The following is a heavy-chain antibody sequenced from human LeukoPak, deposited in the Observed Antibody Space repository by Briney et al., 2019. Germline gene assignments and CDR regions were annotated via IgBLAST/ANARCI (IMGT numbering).Heavy chain of an antibody. CDR3: ARARGSSGWFRY. D-gene: IGHD6-13*01. Sequence: SETLSLTCAVYGGSFSGYYWSWIRQPPGKGLEWIGEINHSGSTNYNPSLKSRVTISVDTSKNQFSLKLSSVTAADTAVYYCARARGSSGWFRYWGQGTLVTVSS. CDR2: INHSGST. V-gene: IGHV4-34*01. CDR1: GGSFSGYY. J-gene: IGHJ4*02.